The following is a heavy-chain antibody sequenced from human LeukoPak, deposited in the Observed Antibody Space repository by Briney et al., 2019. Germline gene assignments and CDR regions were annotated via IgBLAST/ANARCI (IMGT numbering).Heavy chain of an antibody. CDR3: ARLEGGYGGHFDY. V-gene: IGHV1-3*01. D-gene: IGHD5-18*01. CDR1: GYTFTSYA. J-gene: IGHJ4*02. Sequence: ASVKVSCKASGYTFTSYAMHWVRQAPGQRLEWMGWINAGNGNTKYSQKFQGRVTITRDTSASTAYMELSSLRSEDTAVYYCARLEGGYGGHFDYWGQGTLVTVSS. CDR2: INAGNGNT.